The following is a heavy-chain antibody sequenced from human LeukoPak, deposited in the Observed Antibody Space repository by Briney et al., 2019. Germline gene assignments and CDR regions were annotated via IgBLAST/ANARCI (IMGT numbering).Heavy chain of an antibody. J-gene: IGHJ3*01. CDR3: ATHHFFGLVITYAAFDL. D-gene: IGHD3/OR15-3a*01. Sequence: ASVKVSCKVAGSTLNELSMHWVRRAPGKGLEWVGGFDLKNGKPIYAQEFQGRVPTTADNSSDTGSIELRSLRYDDTAAYYCATHHFFGLVITYAAFDLWGQGTQVTVSA. CDR2: FDLKNGKP. CDR1: GSTLNELS. V-gene: IGHV1-24*01.